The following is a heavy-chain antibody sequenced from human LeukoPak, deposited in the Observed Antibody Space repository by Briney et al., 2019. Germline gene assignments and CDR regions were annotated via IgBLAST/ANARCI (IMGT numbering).Heavy chain of an antibody. D-gene: IGHD2-15*01. V-gene: IGHV1-18*01. CDR1: GYTFTSYG. J-gene: IGHJ5*02. CDR3: ARVPSPDCSGGSCYSQNWFDP. Sequence: ASVRVSCKASGYTFTSYGISWVRQAPGQGLEWMGWISAYSGNTNYAQKLQGRVTMTTDTSTSTAYMELRSLRSDDTAVYYCARVPSPDCSGGSCYSQNWFDPWGQGNLVAVSS. CDR2: ISAYSGNT.